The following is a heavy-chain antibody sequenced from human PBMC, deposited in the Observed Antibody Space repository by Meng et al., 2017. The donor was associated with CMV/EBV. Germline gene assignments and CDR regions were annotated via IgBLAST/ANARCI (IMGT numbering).Heavy chain of an antibody. Sequence: GESLKISCAASGIPFRTHWMHWVRQAPGKGLVWVSAINRGGTTTTYADSVKGRFTISRDNAKNTLYLQMNALRAEDTAVYYCAGSPPNLVGDMYFFYAMDVWGRGTTVTVSS. D-gene: IGHD2/OR15-2a*01. CDR1: GIPFRTHW. V-gene: IGHV3-74*01. J-gene: IGHJ6*02. CDR3: AGSPPNLVGDMYFFYAMDV. CDR2: INRGGTTT.